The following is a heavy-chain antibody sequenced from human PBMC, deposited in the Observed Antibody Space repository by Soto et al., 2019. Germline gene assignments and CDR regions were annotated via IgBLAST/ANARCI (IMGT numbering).Heavy chain of an antibody. V-gene: IGHV3-33*01. D-gene: IGHD6-19*01. CDR2: IWYDGSNK. CDR1: GFTFSSYG. CDR3: ARNARLAVAGSAHDY. Sequence: PGGSLRLSCAASGFTFSSYGMHWVRQAPGKGLEWVAVIWYDGSNKYYADSVKGRFTISRDNSKNTLYLQMNSLRAEDTAVYYCARNARLAVAGSAHDYWGQGTLVTVSS. J-gene: IGHJ4*02.